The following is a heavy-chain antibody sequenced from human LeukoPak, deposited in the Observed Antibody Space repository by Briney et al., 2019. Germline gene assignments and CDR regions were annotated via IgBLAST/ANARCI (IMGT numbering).Heavy chain of an antibody. CDR2: ITGSGGDT. V-gene: IGHV3-23*01. J-gene: IGHJ4*02. CDR1: GFTCSSYA. D-gene: IGHD3-22*01. CDR3: AKDPYVGGGYHFDS. Sequence: GGSLRLXCAASGFTCSSYAMNWARRAPGKGLESVSTITGSGGDTYYADSVKGRFTISRDNSKNTLYLQMNSLRAEDTAIYYCAKDPYVGGGYHFDSWGQGSLVTVSS.